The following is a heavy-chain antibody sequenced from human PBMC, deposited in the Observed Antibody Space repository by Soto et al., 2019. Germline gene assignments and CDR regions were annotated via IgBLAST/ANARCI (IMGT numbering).Heavy chain of an antibody. CDR1: GGPIRSGDYY. V-gene: IGHV4-30-4*01. Sequence: QVQLQESGPGLVKPLQTLSLTCTVSGGPIRSGDYYWSWIRQSPGKGLEWIGYIFYSGSTHFNPSLKCRLSMSVDTSKNQFSLRLSPVTATDTAVYFCARAAYNWNDPRGLFGAFGIWGQGKVVAVSS. CDR2: IFYSGST. J-gene: IGHJ3*02. D-gene: IGHD1-20*01. CDR3: ARAAYNWNDPRGLFGAFGI.